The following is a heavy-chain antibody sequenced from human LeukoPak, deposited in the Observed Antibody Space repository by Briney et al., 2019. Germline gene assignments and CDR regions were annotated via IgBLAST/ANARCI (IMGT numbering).Heavy chain of an antibody. CDR2: MNPNSGNT. D-gene: IGHD4-17*01. CDR3: ATTQGGDYAYYYYMDV. CDR1: GYTFTSYD. V-gene: IGHV1-8*01. J-gene: IGHJ6*03. Sequence: ASVKVSCKASGYTFTSYDINWVRQATGQGLEWMGWMNPNSGNTGYAQKFQGRVTMTRNTSMSTAYMELSSLRSEDTAVYYCATTQGGDYAYYYYMDVWGKGTTVTVSS.